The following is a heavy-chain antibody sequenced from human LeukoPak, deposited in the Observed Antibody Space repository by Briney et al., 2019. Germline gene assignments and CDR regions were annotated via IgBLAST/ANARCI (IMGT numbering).Heavy chain of an antibody. V-gene: IGHV4-59*01. CDR2: IYYSGST. CDR1: GDSITSYY. J-gene: IGHJ4*02. Sequence: SETLSLTCTVSGDSITSYYWSWIRQPPGKGLEGIGYIYYSGSTNYNPSLKSRVTISVDRSKNQFSLKLRSVIAADTAVYYCARVGWELLGPFDHWGQGTLVTVSS. CDR3: ARVGWELLGPFDH. D-gene: IGHD1-26*01.